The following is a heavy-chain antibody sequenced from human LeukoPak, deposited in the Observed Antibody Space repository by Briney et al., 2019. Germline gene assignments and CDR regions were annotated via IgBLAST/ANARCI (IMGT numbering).Heavy chain of an antibody. Sequence: ASETLSLTCTVSGGSISSSNYYWGWIRQPPGERLEWIGTIYYTGTTYYNPFLQSRVIISVDTSKNQFSLNLSSVTAPDTALYYCARTVGTHRFDYWGQGILVTVSS. D-gene: IGHD4-23*01. V-gene: IGHV4-39*01. CDR2: IYYTGTT. J-gene: IGHJ4*02. CDR3: ARTVGTHRFDY. CDR1: GGSISSSNYY.